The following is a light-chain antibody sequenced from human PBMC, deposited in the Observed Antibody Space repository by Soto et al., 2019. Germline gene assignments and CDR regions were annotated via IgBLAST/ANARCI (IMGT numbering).Light chain of an antibody. CDR1: QSVSSNY. J-gene: IGKJ1*01. CDR2: GAS. CDR3: QQYGSAPWT. Sequence: EIVLTQSPGTLSLSPGERATLSCRASQSVSSNYLAWYQQKPGQAPRLLIYGASSRTTGIPDRFSGGGSGTDFTLTISILEPEDFAVYYCQQYGSAPWTFGQGTKVEIK. V-gene: IGKV3-20*01.